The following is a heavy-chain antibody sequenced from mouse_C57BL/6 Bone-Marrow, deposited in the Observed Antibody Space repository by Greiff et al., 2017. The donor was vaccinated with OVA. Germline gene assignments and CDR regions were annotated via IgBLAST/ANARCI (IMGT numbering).Heavy chain of an antibody. Sequence: QVQLKQSGAELARPGASVKMSCKASGYTFTSYTMHWVKQRPGQGLEWIGYINPSSGYTKYNQKFKDKAALTADKSSSTAYMQLSSLTSEDSAVYYCARCDDYGDYFDYWGQGTTLTVSS. CDR2: INPSSGYT. J-gene: IGHJ2*01. CDR1: GYTFTSYT. D-gene: IGHD2-4*01. V-gene: IGHV1-4*01. CDR3: ARCDDYGDYFDY.